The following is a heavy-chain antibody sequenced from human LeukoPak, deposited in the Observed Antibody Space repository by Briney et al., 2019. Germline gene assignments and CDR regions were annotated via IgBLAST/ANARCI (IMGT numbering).Heavy chain of an antibody. D-gene: IGHD4-17*01. CDR1: GDSVSSNSAA. J-gene: IGHJ5*02. CDR3: ASGGEDDSGDYEGFDP. CDR2: TYYRSKWYN. Sequence: SQTLSLTCAISGDSVSSNSAAWNWIRQSPSRGLEWLGRTYYRSKWYNDLAVSVKSRITINPDTSKNQFSLQLNSVTPEDTAVYYCASGGEDDSGDYEGFDPWGQGTLVTVSS. V-gene: IGHV6-1*01.